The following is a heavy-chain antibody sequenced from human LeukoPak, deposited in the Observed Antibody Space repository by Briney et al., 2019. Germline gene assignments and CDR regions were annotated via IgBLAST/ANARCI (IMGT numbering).Heavy chain of an antibody. CDR3: AKEFNREYYYYGMDV. D-gene: IGHD1-26*01. CDR2: ISYDGSNK. J-gene: IGHJ6*02. Sequence: GGSLRLSCAASGFTFSNFAIHWVRQAPGKGLEWLAVISYDGSNKHYANSVKGRFTISRDSSKNTLYLQMNSLRAEDTAVYYCAKEFNREYYYYGMDVWGQGTTVTVSS. CDR1: GFTFSNFA. V-gene: IGHV3-30-3*01.